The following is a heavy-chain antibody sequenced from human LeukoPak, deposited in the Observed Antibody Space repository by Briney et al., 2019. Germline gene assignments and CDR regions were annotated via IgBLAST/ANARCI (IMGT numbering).Heavy chain of an antibody. V-gene: IGHV4-59*08. J-gene: IGHJ4*02. D-gene: IGHD2/OR15-2a*01. CDR1: GGSISGYY. CDR3: ARGVVNQNHFAY. CDR2: IYYSGNT. Sequence: SETLSLTCTVSGGSISGYYWSWIRQPPGKGLEWIGFIYYSGNTNYNPSLKSRVTLSVDTSKNQFSLKLTSVTAADTAVYYCARGVVNQNHFAYWAREPWSPSPQ.